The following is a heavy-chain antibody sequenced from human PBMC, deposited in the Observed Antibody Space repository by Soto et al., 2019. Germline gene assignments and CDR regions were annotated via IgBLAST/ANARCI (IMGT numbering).Heavy chain of an antibody. Sequence: EVQLLESGGGLVQPGGSLRLSCTASGFPFSRYAVTWVRQAPGKGLEWLPIINGDGDSTFYADSVKGRFTISRDNSKNTLYLQMNSLRAEDTATYYCVRPVDYWGQGTLVTVSS. CDR3: VRPVDY. CDR1: GFPFSRYA. CDR2: INGDGDST. V-gene: IGHV3-23*01. J-gene: IGHJ4*02.